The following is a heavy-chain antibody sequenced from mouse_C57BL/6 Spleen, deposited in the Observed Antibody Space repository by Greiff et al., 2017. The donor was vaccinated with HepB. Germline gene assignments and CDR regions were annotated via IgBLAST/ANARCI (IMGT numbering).Heavy chain of an antibody. Sequence: QVQLQQPGAELVKPGASVKMSCKASGYTFTSYWITWVKQRPGQGLEWIGDIYPGSGSTNYNEKFKSKATLTVDTSSSTAYMQLSSLTSEDSAVYYCARDYSNYVPFDYWGQGTTLTVSS. CDR2: IYPGSGST. J-gene: IGHJ2*01. D-gene: IGHD2-5*01. V-gene: IGHV1-55*01. CDR1: GYTFTSYW. CDR3: ARDYSNYVPFDY.